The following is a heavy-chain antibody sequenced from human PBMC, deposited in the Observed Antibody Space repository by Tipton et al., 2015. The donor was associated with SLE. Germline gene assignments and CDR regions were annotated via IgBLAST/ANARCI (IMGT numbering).Heavy chain of an antibody. CDR2: IYYSGST. J-gene: IGHJ4*02. CDR1: GGSISSYY. D-gene: IGHD6-13*01. CDR3: AKDLSSSWSLDY. V-gene: IGHV4-59*01. Sequence: TLSLTCTVSGGSISSYYWSWIRQPPGKGLEWIGYIYYSGSTNYNPSPKSRVTISVDTSKNQFSLKLSSVTAADTAVYYCAKDLSSSWSLDYWGQGTLVTVSS.